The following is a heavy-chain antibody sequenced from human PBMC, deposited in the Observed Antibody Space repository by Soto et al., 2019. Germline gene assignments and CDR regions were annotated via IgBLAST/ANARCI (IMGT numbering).Heavy chain of an antibody. CDR1: GLTVSGKKY. Sequence: DVQLVESGGGLIQPGGSLRLSCEASGLTVSGKKYMAWVRQAPGKGLEWVSGVYDTDGTYYADSVKGRFTSSRDSSKTIVYLQMNSLRPDDTAVYYCASWRLQEHAYDIWGLGTTVTVSS. J-gene: IGHJ3*02. D-gene: IGHD4-4*01. CDR2: VYDTDGT. V-gene: IGHV3-53*01. CDR3: ASWRLQEHAYDI.